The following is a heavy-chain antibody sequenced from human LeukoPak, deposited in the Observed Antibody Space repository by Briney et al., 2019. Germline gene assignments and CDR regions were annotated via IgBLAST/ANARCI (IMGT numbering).Heavy chain of an antibody. CDR1: GGSLSGSY. D-gene: IGHD3-3*01. Sequence: PSETLSLTCAVYGGSLSGSYWSWIRQPPGKGLEWIGEINHSGSANYNPSLKSRVTLSIDKSKNQFSLNVNSVTAADTAAYYCARARRDSGYYKVDYWGQGTLVTVSS. CDR3: ARARRDSGYYKVDY. CDR2: INHSGSA. V-gene: IGHV4-34*01. J-gene: IGHJ4*02.